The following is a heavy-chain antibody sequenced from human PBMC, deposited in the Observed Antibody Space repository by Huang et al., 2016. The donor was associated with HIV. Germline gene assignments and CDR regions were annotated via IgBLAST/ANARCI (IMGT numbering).Heavy chain of an antibody. CDR3: AHIGRLGNYYMDV. V-gene: IGHV2-5*02. D-gene: IGHD7-27*01. J-gene: IGHJ6*03. CDR2: FYWDDDN. Sequence: QITLKESGPTVIKPTQTLTLTCSISGFSLNHKGVGVGWIRQPTGKDRVWLVLFYWDDDNRFTPSLKNRITITKDTSKNQVVFTMTNLDPMDTGTYYCAHIGRLGNYYMDVWGNGTTVTVSS. CDR1: GFSLNHKGVG.